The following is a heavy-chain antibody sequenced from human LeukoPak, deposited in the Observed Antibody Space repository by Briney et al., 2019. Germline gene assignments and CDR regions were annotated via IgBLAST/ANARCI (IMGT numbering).Heavy chain of an antibody. Sequence: GGSLRLSCAASGFTVSSNYMSWVRQAPGKGLEWVSSISSSSSYIYYADSVKGRFTISRDNAKNSLYLQMNSLRAEDTAVYFCAREREQWHAFDIWGQGTMVTVSS. CDR3: AREREQWHAFDI. CDR2: ISSSSSYI. J-gene: IGHJ3*02. CDR1: GFTVSSNY. V-gene: IGHV3-21*01. D-gene: IGHD6-19*01.